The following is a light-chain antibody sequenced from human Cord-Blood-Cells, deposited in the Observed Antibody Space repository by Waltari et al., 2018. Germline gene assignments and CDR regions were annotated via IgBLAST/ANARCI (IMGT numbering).Light chain of an antibody. CDR2: VAS. Sequence: DIVITHSPATLFVSPREDATLSCRASQRVSRNLAWYQQKPGQAPRLLLYVASTRATGITVRFSGSGAGTEFTLTSRMLQSKDFAVYYCQQYKNWALVTLSPGTKVDIK. V-gene: IGKV3-15*01. J-gene: IGKJ3*01. CDR3: QQYKNWALVT. CDR1: QRVSRN.